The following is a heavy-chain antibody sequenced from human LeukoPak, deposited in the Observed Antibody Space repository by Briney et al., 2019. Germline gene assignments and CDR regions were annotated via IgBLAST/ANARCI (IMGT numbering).Heavy chain of an antibody. CDR3: AKKSGDHFHFDF. V-gene: IGHV3-23*01. Sequence: GGSLRLSCAASGFTFNNYGMGWVRQTPGKGLEWVATIGTSGANTYHADFVKGRFTISRDNSKSTLYLQMNSLRAEDTAVYHCAKKSGDHFHFDFWGQGTLVTVSS. J-gene: IGHJ4*02. D-gene: IGHD2-21*01. CDR2: IGTSGANT. CDR1: GFTFNNYG.